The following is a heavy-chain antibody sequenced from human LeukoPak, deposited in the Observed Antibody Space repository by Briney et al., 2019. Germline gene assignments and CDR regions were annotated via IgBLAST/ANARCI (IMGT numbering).Heavy chain of an antibody. Sequence: PGGSLRLSCAASGFTFSSYAMHWVRQAPGKGLEWVAVISYDGSNKYYADSVKGRFTISRDNSKNTLYLQMNSLRAEDTAAYYCAREFGDCSGGSCYSVGQYYFDYWGQGTLVTVSS. D-gene: IGHD2-15*01. J-gene: IGHJ4*02. V-gene: IGHV3-30*04. CDR1: GFTFSSYA. CDR3: AREFGDCSGGSCYSVGQYYFDY. CDR2: ISYDGSNK.